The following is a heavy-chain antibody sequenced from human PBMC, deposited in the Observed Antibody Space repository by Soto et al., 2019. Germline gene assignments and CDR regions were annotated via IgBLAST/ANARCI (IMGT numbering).Heavy chain of an antibody. CDR1: GGSIITGRYY. CDR3: ASNFGESSWAYFDY. V-gene: IGHV4-30-4*01. J-gene: IGHJ4*01. Sequence: QVQLQESGPRLVKPSQTLSLTCTVSGGSIITGRYYWSWIRQPPGKGPEWIGYISYSGSTYYNPSRKCRLSISIDTSKRQFPLKPTSVTAADTADYYCASNFGESSWAYFDYWGQGTLVSVSS. CDR2: ISYSGST. D-gene: IGHD3-10*01.